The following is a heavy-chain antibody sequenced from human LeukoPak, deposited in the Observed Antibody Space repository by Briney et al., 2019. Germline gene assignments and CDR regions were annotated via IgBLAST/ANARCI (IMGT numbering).Heavy chain of an antibody. J-gene: IGHJ6*02. CDR2: VSGSGAGT. CDR1: GFTFSSYA. CDR3: AKSRNSGHRYGMDV. D-gene: IGHD1-26*01. V-gene: IGHV3-23*01. Sequence: GGSLRLSCAASGFTFSSYAMSWVRQAPGEGLEWVSAVSGSGAGTYYADSVKGRFTTSRDNSKNTLYLQMNSLRAEDTAVYYRAKSRNSGHRYGMDVWGQGTTVTVSS.